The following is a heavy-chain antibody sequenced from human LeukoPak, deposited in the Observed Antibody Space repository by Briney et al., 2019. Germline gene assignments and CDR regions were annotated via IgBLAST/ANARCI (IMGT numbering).Heavy chain of an antibody. D-gene: IGHD1-14*01. Sequence: PGGSLRLSCAASGFTFSSYSMNWVRQAPGKGLEWVSSISSSSSYIYYADSVKGRFTISRDNAKNTLYLQMDSLRAEDTAVYYCASGGVNLPDGWFDPWGQGTLVTVSS. V-gene: IGHV3-21*04. J-gene: IGHJ5*02. CDR1: GFTFSSYS. CDR3: ASGGVNLPDGWFDP. CDR2: ISSSSSYI.